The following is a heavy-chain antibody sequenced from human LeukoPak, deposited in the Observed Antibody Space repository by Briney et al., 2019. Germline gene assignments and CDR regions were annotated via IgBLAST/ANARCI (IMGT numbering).Heavy chain of an antibody. D-gene: IGHD5-18*01. CDR3: ARIDIPRGYTYGWYYMDV. Sequence: PGGSLRLSCAASGFTFSSYGMSWVRQAPGKGLEWVSAISGSGGSTYYADSVKGRFTISRDNAMNSLFLQMNSLRAEDTAVYYCARIDIPRGYTYGWYYMDVWGKGTTVTVSS. V-gene: IGHV3-23*01. J-gene: IGHJ6*03. CDR1: GFTFSSYG. CDR2: ISGSGGST.